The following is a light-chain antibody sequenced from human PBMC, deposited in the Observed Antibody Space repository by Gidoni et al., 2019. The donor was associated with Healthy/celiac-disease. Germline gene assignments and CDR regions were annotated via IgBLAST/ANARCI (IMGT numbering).Light chain of an antibody. Sequence: SYELTQPPSVSVSPGQTASITCSGDKLGDKYACWYQQKPGKSPVLVIYQDSKRPSGIPERFSGSNSGNTATLTISGTQAMDEADYYCQAWDSSTGNWVFGGGTKLTVL. CDR3: QAWDSSTGNWV. J-gene: IGLJ3*02. V-gene: IGLV3-1*01. CDR1: KLGDKY. CDR2: QDS.